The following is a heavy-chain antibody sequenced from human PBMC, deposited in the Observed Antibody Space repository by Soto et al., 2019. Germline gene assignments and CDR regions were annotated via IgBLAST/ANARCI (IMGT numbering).Heavy chain of an antibody. D-gene: IGHD1-1*01. CDR1: GFTFSSYE. V-gene: IGHV3-48*03. J-gene: IGHJ4*02. CDR3: ARANWDLYFDY. CDR2: ISSSGSTI. Sequence: EVQLVESGGGLVQPGGSLRLSCAASGFTFSSYEMNWVRQAPGKGLEWVSYISSSGSTIYYADSVKGRCTISRDNAKNSLYLQMNSLRAEDTAVYYCARANWDLYFDYWGQGTLVTVSS.